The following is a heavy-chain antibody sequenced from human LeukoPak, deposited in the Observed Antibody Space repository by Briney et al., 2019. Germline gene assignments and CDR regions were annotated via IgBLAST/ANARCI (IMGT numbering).Heavy chain of an antibody. D-gene: IGHD5-12*01. CDR1: GGSISSYY. CDR2: IYYSGST. CDR3: ARWSGYDYFDY. J-gene: IGHJ4*02. V-gene: IGHV4-59*01. Sequence: SETLSLTCTVSGGSISSYYWSWIRQPPGKGLEWIGYIYYSGSTNYNPSLKSRVTISVGTSKNQFSLKLSSVTAADTAVYYCARWSGYDYFDYWGQGTLVTVSS.